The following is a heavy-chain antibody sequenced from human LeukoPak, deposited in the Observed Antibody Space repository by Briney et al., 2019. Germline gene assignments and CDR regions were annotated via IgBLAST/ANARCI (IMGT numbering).Heavy chain of an antibody. D-gene: IGHD1-1*01. J-gene: IGHJ6*03. CDR2: IGTASDT. CDR1: GFTFSSCD. CDR3: ARGPPRGKYYYMDV. V-gene: IGHV3-13*01. Sequence: QPGGSLRLSCAASGFTFSSCDMPWVRHPTGQGLEWVSTIGTASDTYYPGTVEGRFTLSSDNAKNSLYLQMNSLTAGDTAVYYCARGPPRGKYYYMDVWGKGPTVTVSS.